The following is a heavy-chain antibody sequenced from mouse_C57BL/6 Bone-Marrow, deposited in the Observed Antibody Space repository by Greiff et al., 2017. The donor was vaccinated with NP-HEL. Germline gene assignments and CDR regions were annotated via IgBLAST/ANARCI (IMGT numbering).Heavy chain of an antibody. V-gene: IGHV2-2*01. D-gene: IGHD1-1*01. CDR1: GFSLTSYG. CDR2: IWSGVST. CDR3: ARKGGRSYEWYFDV. Sequence: QVQLQQSGPGLVQPSQSLSITCTVSGFSLTSYGVHWVRQSPGKGPEWLGVIWSGVSTDYNAAFISRLSISKDNSKSQVFFKMSSLQADDTAIYYCARKGGRSYEWYFDVWGTGTTVTVSS. J-gene: IGHJ1*03.